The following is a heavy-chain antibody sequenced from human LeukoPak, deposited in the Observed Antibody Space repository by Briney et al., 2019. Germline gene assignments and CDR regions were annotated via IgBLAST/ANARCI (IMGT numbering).Heavy chain of an antibody. CDR1: GFTFSSYA. J-gene: IGHJ6*02. V-gene: IGHV3-23*01. Sequence: PGGSLRLSCAASGFTFSSYAMSWVRQPPGEGLEWVSGISGTTSGTYYADSVKGRFTISRDNSKNTLFLQVNSLRAEDAAVYYCAKVRTYFYHGLDVWGQGTTVTVSS. CDR3: AKVRTYFYHGLDV. D-gene: IGHD1-14*01. CDR2: ISGTTSGT.